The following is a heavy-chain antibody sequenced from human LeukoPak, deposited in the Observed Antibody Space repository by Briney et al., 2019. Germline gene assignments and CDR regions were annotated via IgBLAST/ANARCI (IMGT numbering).Heavy chain of an antibody. V-gene: IGHV3-13*01. Sequence: PGGALRPPCEAPGFTFSSKEMHSVRQATVKGLEWVSAIGTAGDTYYPGSVKGRFTISRENAKNSLYLQMNSLRAGDTAVYYCERGGYNYYGMDVWGQGTTVTVSS. CDR1: GFTFSSKE. CDR2: IGTAGDT. CDR3: ERGGYNYYGMDV. J-gene: IGHJ6*02.